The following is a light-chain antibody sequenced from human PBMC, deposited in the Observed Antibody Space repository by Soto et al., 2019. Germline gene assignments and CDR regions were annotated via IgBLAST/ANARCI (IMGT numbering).Light chain of an antibody. CDR2: GVS. Sequence: QSALTQPASVSGSPGQSITISCTGTRSDIGYYNYVSWYQQHPGKAPKIVIYGVSNWPSGVSNRFSGSKSDNTASLTISGLQAEDEADYYCSSYTRSSTRIFGGGTKLTVL. CDR1: RSDIGYYNY. V-gene: IGLV2-14*03. CDR3: SSYTRSSTRI. J-gene: IGLJ2*01.